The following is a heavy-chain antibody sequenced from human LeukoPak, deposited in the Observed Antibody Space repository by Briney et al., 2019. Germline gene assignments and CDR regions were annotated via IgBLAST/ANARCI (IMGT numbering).Heavy chain of an antibody. Sequence: GASVKVSCKASGYTFSDYAMHWVRQAPGQRLEWMGWINAGNGNTKYSQKFQGRVTITRDTSASTAYMELSSLRSEDTAVYYCARVLNWNDNRGDFDYWGQGTLVTVSP. CDR1: GYTFSDYA. CDR2: INAGNGNT. D-gene: IGHD1-20*01. CDR3: ARVLNWNDNRGDFDY. V-gene: IGHV1-3*01. J-gene: IGHJ4*02.